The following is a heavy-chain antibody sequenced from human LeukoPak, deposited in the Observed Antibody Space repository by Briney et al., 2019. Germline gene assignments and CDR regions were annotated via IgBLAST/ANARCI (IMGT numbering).Heavy chain of an antibody. CDR2: ISGSGGST. D-gene: IGHD3-3*01. J-gene: IGHJ4*02. CDR1: GFTFSSYA. Sequence: PGGSLRLSCAASGFTFSSYAMSWVRQAPGKGLEWVSAISGSGGSTYYADSVKGRFTISRDNSKNTLYLQMNSLRAEDTAVYYCARYYDFWSGYSKFGFPDYWGQGTLVTVSS. V-gene: IGHV3-23*01. CDR3: ARYYDFWSGYSKFGFPDY.